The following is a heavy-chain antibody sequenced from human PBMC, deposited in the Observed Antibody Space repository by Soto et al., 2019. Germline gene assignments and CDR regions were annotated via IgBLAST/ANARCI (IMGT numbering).Heavy chain of an antibody. V-gene: IGHV4-30-2*01. J-gene: IGHJ4*02. CDR3: ARDSRNRNFFDY. Sequence: SETLSLTCAVSGASISSATYSWSWIRQPPGEGLEWIGYIYQSGSTYYNPSLQSRVTISLDRSRNHFSLNLRAEDTALYYCARDSRNRNFFDYWGQGTPVTVSS. CDR1: GASISSATYS. D-gene: IGHD2-2*01. CDR2: IYQSGST.